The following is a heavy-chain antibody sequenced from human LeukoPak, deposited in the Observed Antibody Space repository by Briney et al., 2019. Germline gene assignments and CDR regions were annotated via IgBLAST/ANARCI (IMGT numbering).Heavy chain of an antibody. CDR2: ISGSGGST. J-gene: IGHJ4*02. Sequence: PGGSLRLSCAASGFTVSSNYMSWVRQAPGKGLEWDSAISGSGGSTYYADSVKGRFTISRDNSKNTLYLQMNSLRAEDTAVYYCAKDQKEQLFYFDYWGQGTLVTVSS. CDR1: GFTVSSNY. D-gene: IGHD6-6*01. CDR3: AKDQKEQLFYFDY. V-gene: IGHV3-23*01.